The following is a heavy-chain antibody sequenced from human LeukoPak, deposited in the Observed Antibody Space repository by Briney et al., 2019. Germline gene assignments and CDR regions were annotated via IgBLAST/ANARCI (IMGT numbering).Heavy chain of an antibody. CDR3: ARGLGYCTSTACLLPFDY. Sequence: VGSLRLSCAASGFTVSTYYMTWVRQAPGKGRECVSVISSGGSTYYADSVKGRFTVSRDNSKNTLYLQMNSLRAEDTAMYYCARGLGYCTSTACLLPFDYWGQGTLVTVSS. CDR1: GFTVSTYY. D-gene: IGHD2-8*01. J-gene: IGHJ4*02. CDR2: ISSGGST. V-gene: IGHV3-53*01.